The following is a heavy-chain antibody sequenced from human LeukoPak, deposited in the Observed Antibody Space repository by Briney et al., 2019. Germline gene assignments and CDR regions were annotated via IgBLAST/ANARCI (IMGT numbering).Heavy chain of an antibody. CDR1: GFTVSSNY. D-gene: IGHD5-18*01. J-gene: IGHJ4*02. CDR3: ARVGRGYSFKVYYFDY. V-gene: IGHV3-66*02. Sequence: GGSLRLSCAASGFTVSSNYMGWVRQAPGKGLEWVSVIYSGGSTYYADSVKGRFTISRDNSNNTLYLQMNSLRAEDTAIYYCARVGRGYSFKVYYFDYWGQGTLVTVSS. CDR2: IYSGGST.